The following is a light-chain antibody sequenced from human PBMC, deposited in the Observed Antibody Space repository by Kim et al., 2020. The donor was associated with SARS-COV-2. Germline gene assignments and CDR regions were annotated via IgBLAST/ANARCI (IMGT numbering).Light chain of an antibody. J-gene: IGLJ1*01. CDR2: YDS. CDR3: QVWDSSSDHPYV. CDR1: NIGSKR. Sequence: PGKTARITWGGNNIGSKRVHWYQQKPGQAPVLVIYYDSDRPSGIPERFSGSNSGNTATLTISRVEAGDEADYYCQVWDSSSDHPYVFGTGPRSPS. V-gene: IGLV3-21*04.